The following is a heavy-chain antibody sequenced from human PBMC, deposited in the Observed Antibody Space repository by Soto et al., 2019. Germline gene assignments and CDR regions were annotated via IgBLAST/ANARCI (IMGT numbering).Heavy chain of an antibody. J-gene: IGHJ6*02. Sequence: QVQLVQSGAEVKKPGSSVKVSCKASGGTFSSYAISWVRQAPGQGLEWMGGIIPIFGTANYAQKLQGRVTITADNSTSTAYMELSSLRSEDTAVYYCARESYGVTGVRGGMDVWGQGTTVTVSS. V-gene: IGHV1-69*06. D-gene: IGHD3-10*01. CDR3: ARESYGVTGVRGGMDV. CDR1: GGTFSSYA. CDR2: IIPIFGTA.